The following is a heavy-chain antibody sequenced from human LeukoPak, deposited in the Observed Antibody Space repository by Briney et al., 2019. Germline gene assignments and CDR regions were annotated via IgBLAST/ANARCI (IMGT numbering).Heavy chain of an antibody. CDR2: ITSNSATI. CDR1: GFTFSVYS. CDR3: ARSVGGHFDY. D-gene: IGHD3-16*01. J-gene: IGHJ4*02. Sequence: GGSLRLSCAASGFTFSVYSMTWVRQPPGMGLEWVSYITSNSATIQYADSVKGRFTISRDNAKNSLSLQMNSLRDGDTAVYYCARSVGGHFDYWGQGMLVTVSS. V-gene: IGHV3-48*02.